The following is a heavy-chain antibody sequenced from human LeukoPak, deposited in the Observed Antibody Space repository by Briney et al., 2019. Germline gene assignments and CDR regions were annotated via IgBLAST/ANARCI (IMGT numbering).Heavy chain of an antibody. CDR1: GFTFSSYA. CDR3: ARRGGLSSGRGFDH. J-gene: IGHJ4*02. D-gene: IGHD3-16*01. CDR2: IGGSGGST. V-gene: IGHV3-23*01. Sequence: GGSLRLSCAASGFTFSSYAMSWVRQAPGKGLEWVSSIGGSGGSTYYADSVKGRFTISRDNANSSVFLQMNSLRPEDTAVYYCARRGGLSSGRGFDHWGQGTLVTVSS.